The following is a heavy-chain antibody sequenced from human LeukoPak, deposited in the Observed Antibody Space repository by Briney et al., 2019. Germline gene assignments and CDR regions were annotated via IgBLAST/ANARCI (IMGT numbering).Heavy chain of an antibody. CDR3: ATVYYYGSGSYYNPLDY. CDR1: GYTLTELS. D-gene: IGHD3-10*01. J-gene: IGHJ4*02. V-gene: IGHV1-24*01. CDR2: FDLEDGET. Sequence: ASVKVSCKVSGYTLTELSMHWVRQAPGKGLEWMGGFDLEDGETIYAQKFQGRVTMTEDTSTDTAYMELSSLRSEDTAVYYCATVYYYGSGSYYNPLDYWGQGTLVTVSS.